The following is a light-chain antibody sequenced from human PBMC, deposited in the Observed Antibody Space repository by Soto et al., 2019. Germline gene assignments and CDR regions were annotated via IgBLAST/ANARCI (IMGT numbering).Light chain of an antibody. CDR2: AAS. J-gene: IGKJ1*01. CDR3: QQSYSTPRT. V-gene: IGKV1-39*01. CDR1: QSISSY. Sequence: QMTQSPYSLSASVGARVTITCRASQSISSYVNWYQQKPGKAPKLLIYAASSLQSGVPSRFSGSVSGTDVTRTISSLQPEDFATYYGQQSYSTPRTFGQGTKVDIK.